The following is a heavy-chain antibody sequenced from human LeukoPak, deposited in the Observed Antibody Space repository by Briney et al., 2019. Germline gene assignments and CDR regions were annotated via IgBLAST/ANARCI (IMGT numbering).Heavy chain of an antibody. CDR2: INTNTGNP. Sequence: GASVKVSCKASGGTFSSYAISWVRQAPGQGLEWMGGINTNTGNPTYAQGFTGRFVFSLDTSVSTAYLQISSLKAEDTAVYYCAVLWVAATKEFDYWGQGTLVTVSS. D-gene: IGHD2-15*01. CDR1: GGTFSSYA. J-gene: IGHJ4*02. CDR3: AVLWVAATKEFDY. V-gene: IGHV7-4-1*02.